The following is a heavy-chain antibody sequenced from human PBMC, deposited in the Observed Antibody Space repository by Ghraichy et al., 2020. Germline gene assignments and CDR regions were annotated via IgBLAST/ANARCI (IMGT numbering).Heavy chain of an antibody. V-gene: IGHV1-2*02. CDR3: ARVSNTNYLLDV. D-gene: IGHD4-11*01. J-gene: IGHJ6*02. Sequence: AAVKVSCKASGYSFTDFYIHWVRQAPGQGPEWMGWMNPNTGGTSYQQRFRGRVTMTRDTSISTAYMELSSLTSDDSAIYYCARVSNTNYLLDVWGQGTTVTVS. CDR1: GYSFTDFY. CDR2: MNPNTGGT.